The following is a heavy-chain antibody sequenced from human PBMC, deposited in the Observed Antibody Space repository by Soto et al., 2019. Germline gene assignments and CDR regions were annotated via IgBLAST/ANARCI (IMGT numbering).Heavy chain of an antibody. CDR2: IYATGTT. V-gene: IGHV4-4*07. CDR3: ARGTSWQLPFDY. CDR1: GASISGFY. J-gene: IGHJ4*02. D-gene: IGHD6-13*01. Sequence: PSETLSLTCTVSGASISGFYWSWIRKSAGKGLEWIGRIYATGTTDYNPSLKSRVMMSVDTSKKQFSLKLRSVTAADTAVYYCARGTSWQLPFDYWGQGTLVTVSS.